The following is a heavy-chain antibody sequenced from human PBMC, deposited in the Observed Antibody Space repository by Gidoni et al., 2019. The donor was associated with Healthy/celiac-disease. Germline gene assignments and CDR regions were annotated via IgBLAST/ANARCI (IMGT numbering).Heavy chain of an antibody. V-gene: IGHV4-39*01. CDR1: GGSISSSSYY. J-gene: IGHJ6*02. CDR2: IYYSGST. D-gene: IGHD3-10*01. CDR3: ASLWFGELLPSGSYYYYGMDV. Sequence: QLQLPESGPGLVKPSETLSLTCTVSGGSISSSSYYWGWIRQPPGKGLEWIGSIYYSGSTYYNPSLKSRVTISVDTSKNQFSLKLSSVTAADTAVYYCASLWFGELLPSGSYYYYGMDVWGQGTTVTVSS.